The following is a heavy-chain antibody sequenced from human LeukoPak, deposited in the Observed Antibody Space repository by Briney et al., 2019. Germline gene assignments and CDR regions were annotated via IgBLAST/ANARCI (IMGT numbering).Heavy chain of an antibody. J-gene: IGHJ3*02. D-gene: IGHD1-26*01. V-gene: IGHV4-39*01. CDR2: IYYSGST. CDR3: ASTRQSGTYLEAFDI. CDR1: GDSIRSSSYY. Sequence: PSETLSLTCSVSGDSIRSSSYYWGWIRQPPGKGLEWIGSIYYSGSTYYNPSLKNRAAISVDTSKNQFSLKLTSVTAADTAVFYCASTRQSGTYLEAFDIWGQGTMVTISS.